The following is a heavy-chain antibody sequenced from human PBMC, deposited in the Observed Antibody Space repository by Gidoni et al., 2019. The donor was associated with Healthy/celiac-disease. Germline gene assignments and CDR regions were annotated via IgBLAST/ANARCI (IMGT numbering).Heavy chain of an antibody. CDR2: INWNGGST. D-gene: IGHD3-10*01. Sequence: EVQLVESGGGVVRPGGSLRRSCAAYGFTFDYYGMSWVRQAPGKGLEWVSGINWNGGSTGYADSVKGRFTISKDNAKNSLYLQMNSLRAEDTALYYCARDGFTYYYGSGIYSDYWGQGTLVTVSS. CDR3: ARDGFTYYYGSGIYSDY. V-gene: IGHV3-20*04. J-gene: IGHJ4*02. CDR1: GFTFDYYG.